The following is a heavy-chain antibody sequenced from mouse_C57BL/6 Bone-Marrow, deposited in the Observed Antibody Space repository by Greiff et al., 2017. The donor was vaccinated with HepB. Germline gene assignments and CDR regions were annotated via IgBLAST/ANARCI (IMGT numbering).Heavy chain of an antibody. CDR3: ARSYYYGSSPYYFDY. J-gene: IGHJ2*01. CDR1: GYTFTDYN. D-gene: IGHD1-1*01. V-gene: IGHV1-22*01. CDR2: INPNNGGT. Sequence: EVQLQQSGPELVKPGASVKMSCKASGYTFTDYNMHWVKQSHGKSLEWIGYINPNNGGTSYNQKFKGKATLTVNTSSSTAYMELRSLTSEDSAVYYCARSYYYGSSPYYFDYWGQGTTLTVSS.